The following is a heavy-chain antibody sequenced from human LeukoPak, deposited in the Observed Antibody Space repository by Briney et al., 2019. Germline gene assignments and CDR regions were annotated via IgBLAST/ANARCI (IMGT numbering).Heavy chain of an antibody. Sequence: GGSLRLSCAASGFTFSSYGMHWVRQAPGKGLEWVAVIWYDGSNKYYADSVKGRFTISRDNSKNTLYLQMSSLRAEDTAVYYCAKDNSPSGDEYEDYWGQGTLVTASS. J-gene: IGHJ4*02. V-gene: IGHV3-33*06. CDR1: GFTFSSYG. D-gene: IGHD3-10*01. CDR2: IWYDGSNK. CDR3: AKDNSPSGDEYEDY.